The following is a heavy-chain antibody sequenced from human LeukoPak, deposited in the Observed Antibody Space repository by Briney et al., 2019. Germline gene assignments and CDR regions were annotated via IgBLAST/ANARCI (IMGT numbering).Heavy chain of an antibody. CDR3: AREGYDFWSGYYPVFDY. D-gene: IGHD3-3*01. CDR1: GFTFSSYS. J-gene: IGHJ4*02. Sequence: SGGSLRLSCAASGFTFSSYSMNWVRQAPGKGLEWVSSISSSSSYIYYADSVKGQFTISRDNAKNSLYLQMNSLRAEDTAVYYCAREGYDFWSGYYPVFDYWGQGTLVTVSS. CDR2: ISSSSSYI. V-gene: IGHV3-21*01.